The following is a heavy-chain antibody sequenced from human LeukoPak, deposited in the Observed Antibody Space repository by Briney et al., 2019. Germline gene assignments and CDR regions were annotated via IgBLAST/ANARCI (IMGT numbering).Heavy chain of an antibody. CDR1: GFTFSSYA. V-gene: IGHV3-23*01. CDR3: AISGSGSYYPFDY. J-gene: IGHJ4*02. Sequence: PGGSLRLSCAASGFTFSSYAMSWVRQAPGKGLEWVSAISGSGGSTYYADSVKGRFTSSRDNSKNTLYLQMNSLRAEDTAVYYCAISGSGSYYPFDYWGQGTLVTVSS. CDR2: ISGSGGST. D-gene: IGHD1-26*01.